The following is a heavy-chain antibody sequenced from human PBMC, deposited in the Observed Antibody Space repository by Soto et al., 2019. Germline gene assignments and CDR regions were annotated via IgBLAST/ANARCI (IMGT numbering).Heavy chain of an antibody. CDR3: ERLEYSSGWHSGFDY. J-gene: IGHJ4*02. CDR2: ISAYNGNT. V-gene: IGHV1-18*01. Sequence: ASVKVSCKASGYTFTSYGISWVRQAPGQGLEWMGWISAYNGNTNYSQKFQGRVTITTDTSTSTAYMELRSLRSDDTAVYYCERLEYSSGWHSGFDYWGQGTLVTVSS. D-gene: IGHD6-19*01. CDR1: GYTFTSYG.